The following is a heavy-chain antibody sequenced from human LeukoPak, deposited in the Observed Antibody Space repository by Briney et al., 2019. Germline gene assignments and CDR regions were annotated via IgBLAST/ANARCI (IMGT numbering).Heavy chain of an antibody. CDR2: ISGSATGYMT. CDR3: KNHYWEFEF. V-gene: IGHV3-23*01. D-gene: IGHD2-8*02. CDR1: GFTFNTYG. J-gene: IGHJ4*02. Sequence: GVSLRLSCAASGFTFNTYGMSWVRHSPGKGLEWVSAISGSATGYMTNYADSVKGRFTISRDNDKNTLYLQMSSLRVEDTAVYYCKNHYWEFEFWGQGTLVTVSS.